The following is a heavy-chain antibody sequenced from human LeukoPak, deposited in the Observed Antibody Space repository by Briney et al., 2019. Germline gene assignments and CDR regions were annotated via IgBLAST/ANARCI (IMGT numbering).Heavy chain of an antibody. CDR2: ISVIDDTA. D-gene: IGHD4/OR15-4a*01. J-gene: IGHJ4*02. Sequence: PGGSLRLSCAASGFGLNTYAVNWVRQAPGKGLEWVSGISVIDDTAYYADSVRGRFTSSRDRSRNTVYLQMDSLRDEDTAIYYCARGGATYGAAPYDYWGQGNLVTVSS. CDR1: GFGLNTYA. CDR3: ARGGATYGAAPYDY. V-gene: IGHV3-23*01.